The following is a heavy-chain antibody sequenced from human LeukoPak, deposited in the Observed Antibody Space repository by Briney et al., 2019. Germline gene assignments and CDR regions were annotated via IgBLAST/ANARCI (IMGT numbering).Heavy chain of an antibody. CDR3: ATPTVGTSRFDGFDI. Sequence: GASVKVSCKASGYTFTGYYMHWVRQAPGLGLEWMGWINPNSGGTNYAQRFQGRVTMTRDTSISTAYMELSGLRSDDTAVYYCATPTVGTSRFDGFDIWGQGTMVTVSP. J-gene: IGHJ3*02. CDR1: GYTFTGYY. CDR2: INPNSGGT. D-gene: IGHD4-23*01. V-gene: IGHV1-2*02.